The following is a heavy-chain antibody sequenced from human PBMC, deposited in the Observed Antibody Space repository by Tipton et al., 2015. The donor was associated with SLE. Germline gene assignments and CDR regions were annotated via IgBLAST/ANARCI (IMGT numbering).Heavy chain of an antibody. V-gene: IGHV4-59*01. J-gene: IGHJ4*02. CDR3: ARDLRGGASSFDS. CDR1: GVSIINYY. Sequence: TLSLTCTVSGVSIINYYWSWIRQPPGKGLEWIGYIHYRGNTNYNRSLESRVGISVDTSQNQFSLKLRSVTAADTAVYYCARDLRGGASSFDSWGQGTLVTVSS. CDR2: IHYRGNT. D-gene: IGHD1-26*01.